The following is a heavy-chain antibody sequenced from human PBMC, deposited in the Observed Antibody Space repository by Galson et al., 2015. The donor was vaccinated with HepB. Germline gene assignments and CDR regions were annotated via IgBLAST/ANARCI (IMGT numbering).Heavy chain of an antibody. J-gene: IGHJ6*02. CDR3: AKGSSSWYGNYYYGMDV. V-gene: IGHV3-23*01. D-gene: IGHD6-13*01. CDR2: ISGSGGST. CDR1: GFTFSSYA. Sequence: SLRLSCAASGFTFSSYAMSWVRQAPGKGLEWVSAISGSGGSTYYADSVKGRFTISRDNSKNTLYLQMNSLRAEDTAVYYCAKGSSSWYGNYYYGMDVWGQGTTVTVSS.